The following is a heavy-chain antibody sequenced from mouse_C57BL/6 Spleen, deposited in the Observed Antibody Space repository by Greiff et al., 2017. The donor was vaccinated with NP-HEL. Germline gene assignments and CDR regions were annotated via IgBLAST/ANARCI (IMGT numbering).Heavy chain of an antibody. CDR1: GYTFTDYE. Sequence: QVQLKESGAELVRPGASVTLSCKASGYTFTDYEMHWVKQTPVHGLEWIGAIDPETGGTAYNQKFKGKAILTADKSSSTAYMELRSLTSEDSAVYYCTRHYSNYYFDYWGQGTTLTVSS. CDR3: TRHYSNYYFDY. V-gene: IGHV1-15*01. D-gene: IGHD2-5*01. J-gene: IGHJ2*01. CDR2: IDPETGGT.